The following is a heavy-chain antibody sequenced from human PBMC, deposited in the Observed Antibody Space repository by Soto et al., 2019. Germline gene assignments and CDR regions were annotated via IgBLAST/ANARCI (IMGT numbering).Heavy chain of an antibody. CDR1: GFTFSTYA. CDR2: IIGSGINT. CDR3: AKGALGQCAGAICYQFDS. D-gene: IGHD2-8*02. V-gene: IGHV3-23*01. Sequence: DVQLLESGGGLIHPGGSLRLSCAASGFTFSTYAMNWVRQVPGKGPEWVSSIIGSGINTYYTDSVKGRFTISRDNSKSTLHLQMNSLRVEDTAVHYCAKGALGQCAGAICYQFDSWGQGTLVTVAS. J-gene: IGHJ4*02.